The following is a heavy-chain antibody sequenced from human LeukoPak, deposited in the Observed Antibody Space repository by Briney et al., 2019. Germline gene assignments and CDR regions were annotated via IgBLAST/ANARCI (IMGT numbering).Heavy chain of an antibody. D-gene: IGHD3-10*01. J-gene: IGHJ4*02. CDR3: AKDGLLWFGELSQRFDY. CDR1: GFTFSSYW. CDR2: IKEDGSEK. Sequence: GGSLRLSCAASGFTFSSYWMSWVRQAPGKGLEWVANIKEDGSEKYYVDSVKGRFTISRDNAKNTLYLQMNSLRAEDTAVYYCAKDGLLWFGELSQRFDYWGQGTLVTVSS. V-gene: IGHV3-7*03.